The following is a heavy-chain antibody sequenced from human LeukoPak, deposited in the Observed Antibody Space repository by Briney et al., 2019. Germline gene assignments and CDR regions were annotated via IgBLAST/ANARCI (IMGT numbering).Heavy chain of an antibody. CDR2: IYYSGDT. J-gene: IGHJ4*02. CDR1: GDSISTYY. V-gene: IGHV4-59*01. CDR3: ARDIGYTFGYDY. D-gene: IGHD5-12*01. Sequence: SETLSLTCSISGDSISTYYWSWIRQTPGKGLEWIGYIYYSGDTNYNPSLKSRVTISVDTSRTQFSLKLSSVTAADTAVYYCARDIGYTFGYDYWGQGALVTVSS.